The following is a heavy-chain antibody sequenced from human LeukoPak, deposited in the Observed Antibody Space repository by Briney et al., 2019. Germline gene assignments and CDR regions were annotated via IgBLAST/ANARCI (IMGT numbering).Heavy chain of an antibody. CDR3: ARDDRKAYYYGSGSYYAGY. CDR2: IIPIFGTA. D-gene: IGHD3-10*01. V-gene: IGHV1-69*13. Sequence: SVNVSCKASGGTFSIYAISWVRQAPGQGLEWMGGIIPIFGTANYAQKFQGRVTITADESTSTAYMELSSLRSEDTAVYYCARDDRKAYYYGSGSYYAGYWGQGTMLTVSS. CDR1: GGTFSIYA. J-gene: IGHJ4*02.